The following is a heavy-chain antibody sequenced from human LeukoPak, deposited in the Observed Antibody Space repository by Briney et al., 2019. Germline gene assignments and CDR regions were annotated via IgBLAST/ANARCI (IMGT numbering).Heavy chain of an antibody. CDR1: GFTFSSYA. Sequence: GGSLRLSCAASGFTFSSYAMSWVRQAPGKGLEWVSAIGGSGGSTYYADSVKGRFTISRDNSKNTLYLQMNSLRAEDTAVYYCATDTAMVTTFDYWGQGTLVTVSS. J-gene: IGHJ4*02. CDR2: IGGSGGST. V-gene: IGHV3-23*01. D-gene: IGHD5-18*01. CDR3: ATDTAMVTTFDY.